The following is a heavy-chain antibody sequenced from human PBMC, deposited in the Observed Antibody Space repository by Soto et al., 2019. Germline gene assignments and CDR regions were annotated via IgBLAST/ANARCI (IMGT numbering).Heavy chain of an antibody. CDR2: MNPNSGNT. D-gene: IGHD3-3*01. CDR3: ARAYYDFWSGYYRSANYYYGMDV. V-gene: IGHV1-8*01. CDR1: GYTFTSYD. Sequence: ASVKVSCKASGYTFTSYDINWVRQATGQGREWMGWMNPNSGNTGYAQKFQGRVTMTRNTSISTAYMELSSLRSEDTAVYYCARAYYDFWSGYYRSANYYYGMDVWGQGXTVTVYS. J-gene: IGHJ6*02.